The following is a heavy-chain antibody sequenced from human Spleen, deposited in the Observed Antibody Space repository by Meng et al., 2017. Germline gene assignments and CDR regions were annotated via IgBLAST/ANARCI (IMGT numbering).Heavy chain of an antibody. Sequence: GESLKISCAASEFTFSRYAMTWVRQAPGKGLEWVSSISSSSSYIYYADSVKGRFTISRDNAKNSLYLQVNSLRAEDTAIYYCARGHTMSYAFDIWGQGTMVTVSS. CDR2: ISSSSSYI. V-gene: IGHV3-21*01. J-gene: IGHJ3*02. CDR1: EFTFSRYA. D-gene: IGHD3-10*02. CDR3: ARGHTMSYAFDI.